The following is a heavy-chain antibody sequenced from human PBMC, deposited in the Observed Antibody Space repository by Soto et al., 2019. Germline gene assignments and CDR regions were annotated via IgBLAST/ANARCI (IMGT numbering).Heavy chain of an antibody. Sequence: GGSLRLYCAASGFTFSSYAMHWVRQAPGKGLEWVAVISYDGSNKYYADSVKGRFTISRDNSKNTLYLQMNSLRAEDTAVYYSARDRVGGRGYYDSSGYYCDFLGQGTLVTVSS. D-gene: IGHD3-22*01. V-gene: IGHV3-30-3*01. CDR1: GFTFSSYA. CDR3: ARDRVGGRGYYDSSGYYCDF. CDR2: ISYDGSNK. J-gene: IGHJ4*02.